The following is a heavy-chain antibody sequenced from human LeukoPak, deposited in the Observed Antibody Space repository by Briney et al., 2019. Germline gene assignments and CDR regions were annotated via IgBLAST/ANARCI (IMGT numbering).Heavy chain of an antibody. CDR2: IYYSGST. V-gene: IGHV4-59*01. J-gene: IGHJ4*02. CDR3: ARVRRDWWIFDY. CDR1: GGSISNYY. Sequence: PSETLSLTCTVPGGSISNYYWSWIRQPPGKGLEWIGYIYYSGSTNYNPSLKSRVTTSVDTSKKQFSLKLSSVAAADTAVYYCARVRRDWWIFDYWGQGTLVTVSS. D-gene: IGHD2-8*02.